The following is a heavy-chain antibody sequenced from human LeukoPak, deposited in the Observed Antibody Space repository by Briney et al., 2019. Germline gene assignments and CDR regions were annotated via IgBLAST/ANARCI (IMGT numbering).Heavy chain of an antibody. CDR2: ISYDGSNK. V-gene: IGHV3-30-3*01. CDR1: GFTFSSYA. Sequence: PGRSLRLSCAASGFTFSSYAMHWVRQAPGKGLEWVAVISYDGSNKYYADSVKGRFTIFRDNSKNTLYLQMNSLRAEDTAVYYCARDAGYYYYYYGMDVWGQGTTVTVSS. CDR3: ARDAGYYYYYYGMDV. J-gene: IGHJ6*02. D-gene: IGHD3-10*01.